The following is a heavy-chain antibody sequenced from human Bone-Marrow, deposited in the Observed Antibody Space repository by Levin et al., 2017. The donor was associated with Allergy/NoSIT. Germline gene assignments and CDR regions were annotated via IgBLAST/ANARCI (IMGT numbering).Heavy chain of an antibody. J-gene: IGHJ5*02. CDR1: GFTFSDYY. CDR3: ARGVARGYSGYDKKDNWFDP. V-gene: IGHV3-11*01. Sequence: LSLTCAASGFTFSDYYMSWIRQAPGKGLEWVSYISSSGSTIYYADSVKGRFTISRDNAKNSLYLQMNSLRAEDTAVYYCARGVARGYSGYDKKDNWFDPWGQGTLVTVSS. CDR2: ISSSGSTI. D-gene: IGHD5-12*01.